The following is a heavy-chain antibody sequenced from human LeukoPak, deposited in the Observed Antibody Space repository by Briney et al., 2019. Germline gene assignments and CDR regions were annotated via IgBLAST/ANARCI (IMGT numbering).Heavy chain of an antibody. D-gene: IGHD2-15*01. Sequence: SETLSLTCTVSGYSISSGYYWGWIRQPPGKGLEWIGSIYHSGSTYYNPSLKSRVTISVDTSKNQFSLKLSSVTAADTAVYYCARDAYCSGGSCFSYYYYMDVWGKGTTVTISS. CDR3: ARDAYCSGGSCFSYYYYMDV. J-gene: IGHJ6*03. V-gene: IGHV4-38-2*02. CDR2: IYHSGST. CDR1: GYSISSGYY.